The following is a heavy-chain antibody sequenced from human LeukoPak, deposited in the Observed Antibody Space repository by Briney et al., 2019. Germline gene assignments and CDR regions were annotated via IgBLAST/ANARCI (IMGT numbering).Heavy chain of an antibody. V-gene: IGHV1-69*13. CDR2: IIPIFGTA. Sequence: ASVTVSCKASGGTFSSYAISWVRQAPGQGLEWMGGIIPIFGTANYAQKFQGRVTITADESTSTAYMELSSLRSEDTAVYYCARAPKRFGELFIPPYYYFDCWGQGTLVTVSS. CDR3: ARAPKRFGELFIPPYYYFDC. J-gene: IGHJ4*02. CDR1: GGTFSSYA. D-gene: IGHD3-10*01.